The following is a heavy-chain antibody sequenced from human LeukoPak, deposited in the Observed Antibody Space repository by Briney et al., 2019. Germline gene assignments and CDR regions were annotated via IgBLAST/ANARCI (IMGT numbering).Heavy chain of an antibody. V-gene: IGHV4-34*01. CDR2: INHSGST. CDR1: GGSFSGYC. J-gene: IGHJ4*02. D-gene: IGHD6-13*01. Sequence: SSETLSLTCAVYGGSFSGYCWSWIRQPPGKGLEWIGEINHSGSTNYNPSLKSRVTISVDTSKNQFSLKLSSVTAADTAVYYCARAYLSIAAAGYFDYWGQGTLVTVSS. CDR3: ARAYLSIAAAGYFDY.